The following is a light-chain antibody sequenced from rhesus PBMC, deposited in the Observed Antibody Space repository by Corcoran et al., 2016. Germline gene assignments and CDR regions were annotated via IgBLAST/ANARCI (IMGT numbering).Light chain of an antibody. CDR1: QGISSY. V-gene: IGKV1-25*01. J-gene: IGKJ2*01. CDR2: YAT. CDR3: QQYNSLPMYS. Sequence: DIQMTQSPSSVSVSVGDRVTITCRASQGISSYLAWYQQKPGKAPNLLIFYATTLQSGVPSRFSCSGSGTEFTLTISSLKPEDFATYYGQQYNSLPMYSCGQGTKVEIK.